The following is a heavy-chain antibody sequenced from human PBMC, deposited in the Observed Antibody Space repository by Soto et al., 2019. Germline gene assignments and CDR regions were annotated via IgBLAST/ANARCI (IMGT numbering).Heavy chain of an antibody. CDR3: AREAAVAGTAFDH. Sequence: ASVKVSCKASGYPFTSYYLHWVRQAPGQGPEWMGRINVSDGSTRYAQNFQGRVTMTGDTSTTTVYMELSPLRSDDTAVYYCAREAAVAGTAFDHWGQGTLVNVSS. D-gene: IGHD6-19*01. J-gene: IGHJ5*02. CDR1: GYPFTSYY. CDR2: INVSDGST. V-gene: IGHV1-46*01.